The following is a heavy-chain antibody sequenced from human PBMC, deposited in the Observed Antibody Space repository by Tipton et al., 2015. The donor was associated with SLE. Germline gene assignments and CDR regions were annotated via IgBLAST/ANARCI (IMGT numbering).Heavy chain of an antibody. CDR3: ARGFWNGFYIGYFDS. D-gene: IGHD3-3*01. CDR1: GFNLGDYA. V-gene: IGHV3-48*03. CDR2: ISSGGTFI. J-gene: IGHJ4*02. Sequence: GSLRLSCTGSGFNLGDYAMSWFRQAPGKGLEWVSYISSGGTFIHYADAVKGRFTISRDNAKNSLYLQMNSLRAEDTAVYYCARGFWNGFYIGYFDSWGQGAPVTVSS.